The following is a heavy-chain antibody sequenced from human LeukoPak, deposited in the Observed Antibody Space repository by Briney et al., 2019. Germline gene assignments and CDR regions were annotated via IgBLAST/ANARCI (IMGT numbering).Heavy chain of an antibody. Sequence: SETLSLTCTVSGGSISSYYWSWIRQPPGKGLEGIGYIYYSGSTNYNPSLKSRVTISVDTSKNQFSLKLSSVTAADTAVYYCARDSVDTAMGLDYWGQGTLVIVSS. J-gene: IGHJ4*02. V-gene: IGHV4-59*01. CDR2: IYYSGST. CDR1: GGSISSYY. D-gene: IGHD5-18*01. CDR3: ARDSVDTAMGLDY.